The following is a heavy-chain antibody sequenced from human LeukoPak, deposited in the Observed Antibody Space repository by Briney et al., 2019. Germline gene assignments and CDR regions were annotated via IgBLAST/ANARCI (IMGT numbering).Heavy chain of an antibody. V-gene: IGHV3-23*01. Sequence: PGGSLRLSCAASGFTFSSYAMSWVRQAPGKGLEWVSAISGSGGSTYYADSVKGRFTISRDNSKNTLYLQMNSLRAEDTAVYYCAKAAVVVPAAIFWFDPWGQGTLVTVSS. CDR2: ISGSGGST. CDR3: AKAAVVVPAAIFWFDP. J-gene: IGHJ5*02. D-gene: IGHD2-2*01. CDR1: GFTFSSYA.